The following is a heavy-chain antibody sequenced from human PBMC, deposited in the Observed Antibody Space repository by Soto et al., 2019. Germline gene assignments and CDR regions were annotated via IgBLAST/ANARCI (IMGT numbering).Heavy chain of an antibody. J-gene: IGHJ3*02. CDR3: ASRITMIVVVIDFGAFDI. Sequence: GGSLRLSCAASGFTFSSYAMSWVRQAPGKGLEWVSAISGSGGSTYYADSVKGRFTISRDNYKNTLYLQMNSLRAEDTAVYYCASRITMIVVVIDFGAFDIWGQGTMVTVSS. CDR2: ISGSGGST. D-gene: IGHD3-22*01. CDR1: GFTFSSYA. V-gene: IGHV3-23*01.